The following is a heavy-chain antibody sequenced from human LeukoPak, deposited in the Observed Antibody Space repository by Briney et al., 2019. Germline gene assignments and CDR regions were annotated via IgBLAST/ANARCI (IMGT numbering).Heavy chain of an antibody. CDR2: ISAYNGNA. V-gene: IGHV1-18*01. CDR1: GYTFTSYG. Sequence: ASVKVSCKASGYTFTSYGISRVRQAPGQGLEWMGWISAYNGNANYAQKLQGRVTMTTDTSTSTAYMELRSLRSDDTAVYYCARVGSYYDSSGPPSVYYYYYGMDVWGQGTTVTVSS. CDR3: ARVGSYYDSSGPPSVYYYYYGMDV. D-gene: IGHD3-22*01. J-gene: IGHJ6*02.